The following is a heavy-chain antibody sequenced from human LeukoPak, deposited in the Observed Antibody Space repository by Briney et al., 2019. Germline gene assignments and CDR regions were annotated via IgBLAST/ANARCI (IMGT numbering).Heavy chain of an antibody. V-gene: IGHV3-23*01. CDR1: GFTFTSFA. CDR3: AKRERVGTTIGH. J-gene: IGHJ4*02. D-gene: IGHD1-26*01. CDR2: ISTTGGTT. Sequence: PGGSLRLSCAASGFTFTSFAMSWVRQAPGKGLEWVSAISTTGGTTYYADSVKGRFTISRDNSKSTLYLQMNSLRAEDTAVYYCAKRERVGTTIGHWGQGTLATVSS.